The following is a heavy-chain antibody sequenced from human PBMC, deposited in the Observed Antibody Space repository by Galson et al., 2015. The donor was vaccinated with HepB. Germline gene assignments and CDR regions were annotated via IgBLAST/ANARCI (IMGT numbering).Heavy chain of an antibody. V-gene: IGHV3-23*01. D-gene: IGHD2-2*02. CDR2: ISWSGGAT. J-gene: IGHJ4*02. CDR1: GFTFSNYA. Sequence: SLRLSCAASGFTFSNYAVSWVRQAPGQGLQWVSGISWSGGATYYADSVKGRFTISRDNSKNTLYLQMNSLRAEDTAVYYCATYCTSTSCYRRFDSWGQGTLVTVSS. CDR3: ATYCTSTSCYRRFDS.